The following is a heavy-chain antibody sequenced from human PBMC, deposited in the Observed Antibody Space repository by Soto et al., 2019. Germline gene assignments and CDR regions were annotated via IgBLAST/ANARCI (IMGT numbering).Heavy chain of an antibody. D-gene: IGHD1-20*01. V-gene: IGHV1-69*12. CDR3: ARYKAADYYYYYGMDV. Sequence: QVQLVQSGAEVKKPGSSVKVSCKASGGTFSSYAISWVRQAPGQGLEWMGGIIPIFGTANYAQKFQGRVTITADESTSTGYMELSSLRSEDTAVYYCARYKAADYYYYYGMDVWGQVTTVTVSS. CDR1: GGTFSSYA. J-gene: IGHJ6*02. CDR2: IIPIFGTA.